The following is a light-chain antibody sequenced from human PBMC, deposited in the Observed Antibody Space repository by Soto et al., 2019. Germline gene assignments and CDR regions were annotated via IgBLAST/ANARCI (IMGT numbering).Light chain of an antibody. V-gene: IGKV3-15*01. CDR3: QHYNNWPFT. CDR1: QSVSRN. Sequence: EMVMTQSPATLSVSLGERATLSCRASQSVSRNLAWYKQKPGQPPSLLIYGASARATGIPARFSGSGAGTEFTLTISSLHSEDFAVYYCQHYNNWPFTFGQGTKLEIK. CDR2: GAS. J-gene: IGKJ2*01.